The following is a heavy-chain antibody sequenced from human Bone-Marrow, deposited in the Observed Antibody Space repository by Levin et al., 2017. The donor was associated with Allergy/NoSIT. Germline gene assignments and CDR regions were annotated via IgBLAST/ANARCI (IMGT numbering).Heavy chain of an antibody. V-gene: IGHV3-53*01. J-gene: IGHJ4*02. D-gene: IGHD1-14*01. Sequence: PGGSLRLSCAASGFTVSNNYVTWVRQAPGKGLEWVSLIYSAGSTYYADSVKGRFTISRDNSRNTVYLQMNNLRAEDTAVYYCARNIPVTDLGYWGQGTLVTVSS. CDR2: IYSAGST. CDR3: ARNIPVTDLGY. CDR1: GFTVSNNY.